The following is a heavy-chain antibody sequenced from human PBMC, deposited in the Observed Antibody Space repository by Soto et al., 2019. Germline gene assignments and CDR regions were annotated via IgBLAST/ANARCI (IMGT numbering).Heavy chain of an antibody. V-gene: IGHV1-8*01. CDR3: ARGLGRIRPVGS. Sequence: QVQLVQSGAEVKKPGASVKVSCKASGYTFTSYDINWVRQAPGQGLEWMGWINPNSGNTGYAQKVQGRITMTRNTSISTAYMERISLRYEDTYVYYCARGLGRIRPVGSWGQGTLVTVSS. CDR2: INPNSGNT. CDR1: GYTFTSYD. J-gene: IGHJ5*02. D-gene: IGHD2-2*01.